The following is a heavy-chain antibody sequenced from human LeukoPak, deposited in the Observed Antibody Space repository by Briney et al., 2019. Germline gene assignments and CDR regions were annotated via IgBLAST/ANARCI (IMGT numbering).Heavy chain of an antibody. CDR2: IKSKTDGGTT. V-gene: IGHV3-15*01. Sequence: GGALRLACAGSGWTVSNAWRSWFHQAPGKGLEWVGRIKSKTDGGTTDYAAPVKGRFTVSRDDSKNTLYLQMNSLKTEDTAVYYCTTDSFVVPAAIDYWGQGTLVTVSS. J-gene: IGHJ4*02. CDR3: TTDSFVVPAAIDY. CDR1: GWTVSNAW. D-gene: IGHD2-2*02.